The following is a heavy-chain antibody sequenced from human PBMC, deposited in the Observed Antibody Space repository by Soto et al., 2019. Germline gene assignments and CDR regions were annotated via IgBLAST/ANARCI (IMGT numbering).Heavy chain of an antibody. CDR2: ISSGNNYT. CDR1: GFTFRSYS. J-gene: IGHJ5*02. Sequence: GGSLRLSCIASGFTFRSYSMTWVRQAPGKGLEWVSSISSGNNYTSYADSVKGRFTISRDNAKNSLYLQMNSLRDEDTAVYYCARGEGDYVWGSYRTYNWFDPWGQGTLVTVSS. D-gene: IGHD3-16*02. V-gene: IGHV3-21*01. CDR3: ARGEGDYVWGSYRTYNWFDP.